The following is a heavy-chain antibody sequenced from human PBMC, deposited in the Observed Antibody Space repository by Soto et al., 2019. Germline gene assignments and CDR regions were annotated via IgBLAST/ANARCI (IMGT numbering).Heavy chain of an antibody. CDR2: ILDTGTTV. Sequence: GGSLRLACAASGFPFSSTDMSWVRQAPGKGLEWVSTILDTGTTVFYADSVKGRFTVSRDNSNNTLYVQMNNLRADDTAVYYFVKNSGWFNSWGPGALVTVSS. CDR3: VKNSGWFNS. CDR1: GFPFSSTD. V-gene: IGHV3-23*01. J-gene: IGHJ5*01. D-gene: IGHD3-10*01.